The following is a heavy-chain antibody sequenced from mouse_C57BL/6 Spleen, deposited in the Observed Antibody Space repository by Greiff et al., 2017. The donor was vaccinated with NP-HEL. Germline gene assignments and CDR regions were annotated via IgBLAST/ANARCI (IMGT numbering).Heavy chain of an antibody. D-gene: IGHD2-2*01. J-gene: IGHJ3*01. V-gene: IGHV5-17*01. CDR1: GFTFSDYG. CDR2: ISSGSSTI. CDR3: ARVYYGYDTWFAY. Sequence: EVQGVESGGGLVKPGGSLKLSCAASGFTFSDYGMHWVRQAPEKGLEWVAYISSGSSTIYYADTVKGRFTISRDNAKNTLFLQMTSLRSEDTAMYYCARVYYGYDTWFAYWGQGTLVTVSA.